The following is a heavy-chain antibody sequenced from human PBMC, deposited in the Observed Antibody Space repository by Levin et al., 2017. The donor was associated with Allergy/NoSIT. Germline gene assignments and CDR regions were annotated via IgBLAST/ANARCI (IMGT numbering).Heavy chain of an antibody. Sequence: PGESLKISCKASGYTFTSYGISWVRQAPGQGLEWMGWISAYNGNTNYAQKLQGRVTMTTDTSTSTAYMELRSLRSDDTAVYYCARDQYYDSSGYQPPRDYYYGMDVWGQGTTVTVSS. CDR1: GYTFTSYG. CDR2: ISAYNGNT. CDR3: ARDQYYDSSGYQPPRDYYYGMDV. J-gene: IGHJ6*02. D-gene: IGHD3-22*01. V-gene: IGHV1-18*01.